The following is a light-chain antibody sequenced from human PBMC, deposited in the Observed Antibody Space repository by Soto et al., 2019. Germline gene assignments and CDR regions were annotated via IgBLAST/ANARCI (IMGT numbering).Light chain of an antibody. V-gene: IGLV1-40*01. J-gene: IGLJ2*01. Sequence: QTVVTQPPSVSGAPGQRVTISCTGSSSNIGAGYDVHWYQQLPGTAPKLLIYGNSNRPSGVPDRFSGSKSGTSASLAITGLQAEDAADYYCQSYDSSLSALFGGGTQL. CDR2: GNS. CDR3: QSYDSSLSAL. CDR1: SSNIGAGYD.